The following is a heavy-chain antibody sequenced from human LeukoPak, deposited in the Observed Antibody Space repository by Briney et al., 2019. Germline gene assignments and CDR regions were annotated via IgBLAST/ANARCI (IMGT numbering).Heavy chain of an antibody. V-gene: IGHV3-53*01. CDR1: GFTVSSTY. J-gene: IGHJ4*02. D-gene: IGHD2-21*01. CDR2: VYKDGKM. Sequence: PGGSLRLSCAASGFTVSSTYMSWVRQSPGKGLEWVSVVYKDGKMFYIDSVKGRFAISRDTSKNTVYLQMNNLRAEDTAVYYCAGRHCSGGDCYFAGADPFDHWGQGTLVTVSS. CDR3: AGRHCSGGDCYFAGADPFDH.